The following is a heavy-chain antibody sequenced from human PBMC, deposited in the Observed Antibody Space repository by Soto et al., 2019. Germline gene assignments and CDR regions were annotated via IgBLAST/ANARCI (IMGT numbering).Heavy chain of an antibody. CDR2: ISTSGTYI. J-gene: IGHJ4*02. CDR3: ARVRERYFDY. V-gene: IGHV3-21*01. CDR1: GFTFSSYS. D-gene: IGHD1-1*01. Sequence: GGSLRLSCASSGFTFSSYSLDWVRQAPGKGLEWVSSISTSGTYIYYADSLKGRFTISRDNAKNSLYLQMNSLRAEDTAVYYCARVRERYFDYWGQGTLVTVSS.